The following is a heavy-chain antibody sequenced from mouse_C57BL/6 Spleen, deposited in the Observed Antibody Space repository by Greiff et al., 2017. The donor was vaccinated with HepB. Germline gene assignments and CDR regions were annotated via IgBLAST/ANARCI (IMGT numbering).Heavy chain of an antibody. CDR3: ARWGDYDGGFAY. CDR2: IYPGDGDT. D-gene: IGHD2-4*01. V-gene: IGHV1-82*01. Sequence: QVQLQQSGPELVKPGASVKISCKASGYAFSSSWMNWVKQRPGKGLEWIGRIYPGDGDTNYNGKFKGKATLTADKSSSTAYMQLSSLTSEDSAVYFCARWGDYDGGFAYWGQGTLVTVSA. CDR1: GYAFSSSW. J-gene: IGHJ3*01.